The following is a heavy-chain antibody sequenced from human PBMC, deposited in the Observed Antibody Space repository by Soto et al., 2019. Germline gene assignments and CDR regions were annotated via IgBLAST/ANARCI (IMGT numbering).Heavy chain of an antibody. Sequence: GASVKVSCKASGYTFTGYYMHWVRQAPGQGLEWMGWINPNSGGTNYAQKFQGWVTMTRDTSISTAYMELSRLRSDDTAVYYCARGGAARPDSYYYYGMDVWGQGTTVTVS. CDR2: INPNSGGT. CDR3: ARGGAARPDSYYYYGMDV. V-gene: IGHV1-2*04. J-gene: IGHJ6*02. D-gene: IGHD6-6*01. CDR1: GYTFTGYY.